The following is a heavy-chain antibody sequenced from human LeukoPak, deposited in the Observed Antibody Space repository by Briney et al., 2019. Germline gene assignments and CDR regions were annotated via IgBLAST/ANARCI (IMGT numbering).Heavy chain of an antibody. V-gene: IGHV3-30-3*01. J-gene: IGHJ4*02. CDR1: GFTFSSYA. D-gene: IGHD6-19*01. CDR2: ISYGGSNK. Sequence: PGGSLRLSCAASGFTFSSYAMHWVRQAPGKGLEWVAVISYGGSNKYYADSVKGRFTISRDNSKNTLYLQMNSLRAEDTAVYYCASSIAVAGDDHWGQGTLVTVSS. CDR3: ASSIAVAGDDH.